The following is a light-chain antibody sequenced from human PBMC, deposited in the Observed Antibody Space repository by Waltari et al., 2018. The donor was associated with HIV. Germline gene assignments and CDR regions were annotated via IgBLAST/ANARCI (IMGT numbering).Light chain of an antibody. J-gene: IGLJ2*01. V-gene: IGLV1-47*01. Sequence: SVLPQPPSASVTPGQRVTISCSGSTSTIGRNYVFWYQHLPGTAPKLLIHRNDQRPSGVPDRFSASTSGTSASLAISGLRSEDEADYYCVAWDDSLRGVLFGGGTKVAVL. CDR1: TSTIGRNY. CDR2: RND. CDR3: VAWDDSLRGVL.